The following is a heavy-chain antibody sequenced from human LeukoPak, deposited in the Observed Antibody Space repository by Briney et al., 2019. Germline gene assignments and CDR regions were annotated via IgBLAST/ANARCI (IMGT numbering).Heavy chain of an antibody. Sequence: PSETLSLTCTVSGGSISSYYWSWIRQPPGKGLEWIGYIYYSGSTNYNPSLKSRVSISVDTSKNQFSLKLSSVTAADTAVYYCARTTEAHSWRTRYYDYYMDVWGKGTTVTVSS. CDR2: IYYSGST. V-gene: IGHV4-59*01. D-gene: IGHD6-13*01. CDR3: ARTTEAHSWRTRYYDYYMDV. CDR1: GGSISSYY. J-gene: IGHJ6*03.